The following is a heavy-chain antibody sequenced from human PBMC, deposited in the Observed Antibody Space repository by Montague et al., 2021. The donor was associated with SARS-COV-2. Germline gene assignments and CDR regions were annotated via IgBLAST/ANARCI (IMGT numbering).Heavy chain of an antibody. CDR3: ARVATLGYCSSTSCSDAFDI. CDR1: GGSISSGSYY. V-gene: IGHV4-61*02. D-gene: IGHD2-2*01. CDR2: IYTSGST. J-gene: IGHJ3*02. Sequence: TLSLTCTVSGGSISSGSYYWSWIRQPAGKGLEWIGRIYTSGSTNYNPSLKSRVTISVDTSKNQFSLKLSSVTAADTAVYYCARVATLGYCSSTSCSDAFDIWGQGTMVTVSS.